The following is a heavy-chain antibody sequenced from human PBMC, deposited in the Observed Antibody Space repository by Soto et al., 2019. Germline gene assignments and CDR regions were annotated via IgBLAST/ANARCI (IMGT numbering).Heavy chain of an antibody. CDR1: GFTFSNAW. V-gene: IGHV3-15*01. CDR3: ATGGYYPDY. J-gene: IGHJ4*02. D-gene: IGHD3-10*01. CDR2: VKSKIHGGTT. Sequence: PGGSLRLSCAGSGFTFSNAWMNWVRQAPGTGLEWVGRVKSKIHGGTTDYAAPVKGRFTISRDDSENTVFLQMNSLKTEDTAVYYCATGGYYPDYWGQGTLVTVSS.